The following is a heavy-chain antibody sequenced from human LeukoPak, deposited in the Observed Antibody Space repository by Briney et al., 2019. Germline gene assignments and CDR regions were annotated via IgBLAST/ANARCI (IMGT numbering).Heavy chain of an antibody. D-gene: IGHD3-9*01. V-gene: IGHV4-34*01. J-gene: IGHJ5*02. CDR1: GGSFSGNY. CDR3: ARDYDVLTAYPPTQLFDP. CDR2: INHSGST. Sequence: SETLSLTGAVYGGSFSGNYWSWIRPPPGKGLEWIGEINHSGSTNYHPSLKSRVTISVDTPKNQFSLKLSSVTAADTAVYYCARDYDVLTAYPPTQLFDPWGQGTLVTVSS.